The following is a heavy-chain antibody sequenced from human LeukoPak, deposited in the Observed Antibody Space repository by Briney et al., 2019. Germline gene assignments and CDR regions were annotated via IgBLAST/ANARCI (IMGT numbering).Heavy chain of an antibody. J-gene: IGHJ6*03. CDR3: ARVLQNYYHLDV. D-gene: IGHD2/OR15-2a*01. V-gene: IGHV4-59*11. CDR2: FFEVGST. CDR1: GDSISSHY. Sequence: PSETLSLTCTVSGDSISSHYWSWIRQPPGKGLEWMGFFFEVGSTNYKSSLESRVTMSVGTSKNQFSLKLRSVTAADTAVYYCARVLQNYYHLDVWGTGTTVTVSS.